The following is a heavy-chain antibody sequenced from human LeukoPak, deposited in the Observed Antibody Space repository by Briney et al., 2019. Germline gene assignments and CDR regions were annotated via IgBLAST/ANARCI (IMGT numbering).Heavy chain of an antibody. V-gene: IGHV3-21*01. Sequence: GGSLRLSCAASGFTFSSYSMTWVRQAPGKGLEWVSSISSSSTYIYYADSVKGRFTISRDSAKNSLYLQMNSLRAEDTAVYYCARSYCTSTSCHFDYWGQGALVTVSS. D-gene: IGHD2-2*01. J-gene: IGHJ4*02. CDR3: ARSYCTSTSCHFDY. CDR2: ISSSSTYI. CDR1: GFTFSSYS.